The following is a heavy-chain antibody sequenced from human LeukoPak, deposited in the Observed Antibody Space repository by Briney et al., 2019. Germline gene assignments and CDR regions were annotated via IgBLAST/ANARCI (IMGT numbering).Heavy chain of an antibody. J-gene: IGHJ4*02. Sequence: GVSLRLSCAASGFTFSSFGMHWVRQAPGKGLEWVAVLSYDGSNSFYADSVKGRFTISRDNSKNTLYLQMNSLRPEDTAVYYCARGNNVLMVTGCFDYWGQGTLVTVSS. V-gene: IGHV3-30*03. D-gene: IGHD2-21*02. CDR3: ARGNNVLMVTGCFDY. CDR2: LSYDGSNS. CDR1: GFTFSSFG.